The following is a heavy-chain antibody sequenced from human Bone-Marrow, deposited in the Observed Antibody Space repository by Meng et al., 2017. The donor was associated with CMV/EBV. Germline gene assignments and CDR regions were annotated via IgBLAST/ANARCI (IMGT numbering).Heavy chain of an antibody. V-gene: IGHV3-48*04. D-gene: IGHD3-22*01. Sequence: GESLKISCAASGFTFSSYSMNWVRQAPGKGLEWVSYISSSSSTIYYANSVKGRFTISRDNAKNSLYLQMYSLRAEDTAVYYCARDGDYYDSSGYYFNFDYWGQGTLVTVSS. CDR3: ARDGDYYDSSGYYFNFDY. CDR2: ISSSSSTI. J-gene: IGHJ4*02. CDR1: GFTFSSYS.